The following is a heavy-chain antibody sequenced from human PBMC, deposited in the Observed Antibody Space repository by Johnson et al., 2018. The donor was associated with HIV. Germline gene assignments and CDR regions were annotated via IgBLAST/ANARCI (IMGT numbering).Heavy chain of an antibody. J-gene: IGHJ3*01. D-gene: IGHD2-15*01. CDR2: IYSGGST. V-gene: IGHV3-66*01. Sequence: VQLVESGGGLVQPGGSLRLSCAASGFTVNNKYMSWVRQAPGKGLEWVSVIYSGGSTYYADSVKGRFTISRDNSKNTVYLQMNSLRAEDTAVYYCARDRQGGGGVADVLDFWGPGTMVTVSS. CDR3: ARDRQGGGGVADVLDF. CDR1: GFTVNNKY.